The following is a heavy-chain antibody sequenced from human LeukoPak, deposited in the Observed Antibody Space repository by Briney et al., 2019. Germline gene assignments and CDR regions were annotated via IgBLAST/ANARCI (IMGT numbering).Heavy chain of an antibody. CDR2: IDPNGGGT. Sequence: ASVKVSCKASGYTFTGYDIHWVRQAPGQGLEWMGWIDPNGGGTKYAQRFQGRVTMTRDTSISTAYMELNKLRSDDTAFYYCARVGCSDISCYTWFDPWGQGNPGHRLF. V-gene: IGHV1-2*02. CDR3: ARVGCSDISCYTWFDP. D-gene: IGHD2-2*02. CDR1: GYTFTGYD. J-gene: IGHJ5*02.